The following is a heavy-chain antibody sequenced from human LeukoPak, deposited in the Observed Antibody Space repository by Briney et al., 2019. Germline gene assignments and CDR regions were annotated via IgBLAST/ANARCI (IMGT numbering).Heavy chain of an antibody. D-gene: IGHD3-22*01. CDR2: IIPILGIA. CDR3: ARDGCHYDSSGYYYCDYYYYYGMDV. Sequence: ASVKVSCKASGYTFTSYGISWVRQAPGQGLEWMGRIIPILGIANYAQKFQGRVTITADKSTSTAYMELSSLRSEDTAVYYCARDGCHYDSSGYYYCDYYYYYGMDVWGQGTTVTVSS. J-gene: IGHJ6*02. CDR1: GYTFTSYG. V-gene: IGHV1-69*04.